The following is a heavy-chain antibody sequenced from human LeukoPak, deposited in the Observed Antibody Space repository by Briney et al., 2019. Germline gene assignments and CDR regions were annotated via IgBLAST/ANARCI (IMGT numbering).Heavy chain of an antibody. CDR2: IDHTGST. Sequence: SETLSLTCAVYVGPFSGYYWSWIRQPPGKGLEWIGEIDHTGSTHYNPSLTSQVTISVDASKNHFSLKLTFVPAADTAVYYCARVRGLWFGVRNDSWGQGTLVTVSS. CDR3: ARVRGLWFGVRNDS. J-gene: IGHJ4*02. V-gene: IGHV4-34*01. D-gene: IGHD3-10*01. CDR1: VGPFSGYY.